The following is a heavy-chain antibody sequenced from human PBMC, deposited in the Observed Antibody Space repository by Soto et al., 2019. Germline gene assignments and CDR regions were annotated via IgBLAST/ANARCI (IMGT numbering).Heavy chain of an antibody. J-gene: IGHJ4*02. D-gene: IGHD5-18*01. V-gene: IGHV3-30*18. CDR2: ISYDGSNK. CDR1: GFTFSSYG. CDR3: AKDRRASGYSYGDADY. Sequence: QVQLVESGGGVVQPGRSLRLSCAASGFTFSSYGMHWVRQAPGKGLEWVAVISYDGSNKYYADSVKGRFTISRDNSKNTLYLQMNSLRAEDTAVYYCAKDRRASGYSYGDADYWGQGTLVTVSS.